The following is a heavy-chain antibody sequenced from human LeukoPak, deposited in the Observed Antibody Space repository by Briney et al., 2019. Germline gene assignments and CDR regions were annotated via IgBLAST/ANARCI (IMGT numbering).Heavy chain of an antibody. D-gene: IGHD3-10*01. J-gene: IGHJ4*02. V-gene: IGHV3-30*02. CDR2: IRYDGSNK. CDR1: GFTFSSYG. CDR3: ATPYYYGSGSYWPFDY. Sequence: GGSLRLSCAASGFTFSSYGMHWVRQAPGKGLEWVAFIRYDGSNKYYADSVKGRFTISRDNSKNTLYLQMNSLRAEDTAVYYCATPYYYGSGSYWPFDYWGQGTLVTVSS.